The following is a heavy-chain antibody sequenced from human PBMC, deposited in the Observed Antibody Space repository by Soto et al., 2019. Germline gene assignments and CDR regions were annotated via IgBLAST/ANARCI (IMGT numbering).Heavy chain of an antibody. J-gene: IGHJ6*02. CDR3: ARVPDV. CDR1: GGSISSGGYS. V-gene: IGHV4-30-2*01. CDR2: IYNSGST. Sequence: QLQLQESGSGLVKPSQTLSLTCAVSGGSISSGGYSWSWMRQPPGKGLQWIGYIYNSGSTYYYPSLKSRAHISVDRSKNQFSLKLSAVTAGDTAVYYCARVPDVWGQGTTVTVSS.